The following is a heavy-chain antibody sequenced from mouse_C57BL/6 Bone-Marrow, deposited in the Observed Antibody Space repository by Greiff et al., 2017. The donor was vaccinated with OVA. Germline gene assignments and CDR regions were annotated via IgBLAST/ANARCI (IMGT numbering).Heavy chain of an antibody. V-gene: IGHV1-5*01. CDR1: GYTFTSYW. Sequence: VQLQQSGPVLARPGASVKMSCKTSGYTFTSYWMHWVKQRPGQGLEWIGAIYPGNSDTSYNQKFKGKAKLTAVTSASTAYMELSSLTNEDSAVYYCQIYDGYYRENYFDYWGQGTTLTVSS. D-gene: IGHD2-3*01. J-gene: IGHJ2*01. CDR2: IYPGNSDT. CDR3: QIYDGYYRENYFDY.